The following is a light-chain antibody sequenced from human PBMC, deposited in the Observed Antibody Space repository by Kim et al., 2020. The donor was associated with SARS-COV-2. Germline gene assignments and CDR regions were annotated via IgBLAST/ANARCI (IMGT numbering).Light chain of an antibody. Sequence: ACVGDRVTITCRASQGISNYLDWYQQKPGKVPKLLIYAASALQSGVPPRFSGSVSGTDFTLTISSLQPEDVSTYYWQEYNSAPLTFGGGTKVEI. V-gene: IGKV1-27*01. CDR2: AAS. CDR1: QGISNY. J-gene: IGKJ4*01. CDR3: QEYNSAPLT.